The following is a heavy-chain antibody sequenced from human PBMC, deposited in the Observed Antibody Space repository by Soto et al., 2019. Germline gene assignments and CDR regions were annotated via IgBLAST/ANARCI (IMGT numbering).Heavy chain of an antibody. J-gene: IGHJ3*02. Sequence: SQTLSLTCAISGDSVSSNSAAWNLLRQCPSRGLEWLGRTYYRSKWYNDYVVSVKSRITINPDTSKNQFSLQLNSVTPEDTAVYYCARERGVLSEAFDIWGQGTMVTVSS. CDR2: TYYRSKWYN. V-gene: IGHV6-1*01. CDR1: GDSVSSNSAA. CDR3: ARERGVLSEAFDI. D-gene: IGHD3-10*01.